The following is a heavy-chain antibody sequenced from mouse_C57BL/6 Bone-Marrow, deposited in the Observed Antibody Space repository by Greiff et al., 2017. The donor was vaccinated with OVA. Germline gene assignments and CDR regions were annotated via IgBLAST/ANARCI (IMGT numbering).Heavy chain of an antibody. CDR1: GFNIKDDY. Sequence: VHVKQSGAELVRPGASVKLSCTASGFNIKDDYMHWVKQRPEQGLEWIGWIDPENGDTEYASKFQGKATITADTSSNTAYLQLSSLTSEDTAVYYCTTGVFFDYWGQGTTLTVSS. J-gene: IGHJ2*01. V-gene: IGHV14-4*01. CDR3: TTGVFFDY. CDR2: IDPENGDT.